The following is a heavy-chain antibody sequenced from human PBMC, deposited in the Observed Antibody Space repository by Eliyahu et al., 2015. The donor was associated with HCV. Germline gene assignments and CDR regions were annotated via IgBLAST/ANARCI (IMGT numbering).Heavy chain of an antibody. CDR2: VYYSGST. Sequence: QLRLQESGPGLLKPSETLSLTCSVSGGSISSDYWSWVRQPPGKGLEWIGYVYYSGSTNYNPSFQSRVTISVDRSKNQVSLKLDSVTTADTAVYYCATAGTYGRFGNWGQGILVTVSS. V-gene: IGHV4-59*01. CDR1: GGSISSDY. D-gene: IGHD4-17*01. J-gene: IGHJ4*02. CDR3: ATAGTYGRFGN.